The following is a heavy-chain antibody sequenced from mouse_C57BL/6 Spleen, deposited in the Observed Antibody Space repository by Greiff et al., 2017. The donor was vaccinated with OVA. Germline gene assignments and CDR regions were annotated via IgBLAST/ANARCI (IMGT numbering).Heavy chain of an antibody. CDR3: AGLYYGNALFDY. CDR2: INPNNGGT. D-gene: IGHD2-1*01. Sequence: VQLQQSGPELVKPGASVKISCKASGYTFTDYYMNWVKQSPGKGLEWIGDINPNNGGTSYNQKFKGKATMTVDKSSSTAYMQLRSLTSEDSAVYYCAGLYYGNALFDYWGQGTTLTVSS. V-gene: IGHV1-26*01. CDR1: GYTFTDYY. J-gene: IGHJ2*01.